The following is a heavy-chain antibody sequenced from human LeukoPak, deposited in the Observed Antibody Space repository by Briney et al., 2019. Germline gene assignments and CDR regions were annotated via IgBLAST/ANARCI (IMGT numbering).Heavy chain of an antibody. D-gene: IGHD5-12*01. V-gene: IGHV1-18*04. Sequence: ASVKVSCKASGYTFTSYGISWVRQAPGQGLEWMGWISAYNGNTNYAQKLQGRVTMTTDTSTSTAYMELRSLRSDDTAVYYCARVGGYSGYEDYYYYGMDVWGKGTTVTVPS. CDR3: ARVGGYSGYEDYYYYGMDV. CDR1: GYTFTSYG. J-gene: IGHJ6*04. CDR2: ISAYNGNT.